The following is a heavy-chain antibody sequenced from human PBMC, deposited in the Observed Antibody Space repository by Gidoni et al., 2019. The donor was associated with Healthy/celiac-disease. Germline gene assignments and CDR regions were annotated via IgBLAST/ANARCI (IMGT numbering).Heavy chain of an antibody. D-gene: IGHD3-16*02. CDR3: ARGGDDYVWGSYRGGGWFDP. Sequence: QLQLQESGSGLVKPSQTLSLTCAVSGGSLSSGGYSWSWIRQPPGEGLERIGYIYHSGSTYYNPSLKSRVTISVDRSKNQFSLKLSSVTAADTAVYSCARGGDDYVWGSYRGGGWFDPWGQGTLVTVSS. CDR2: IYHSGST. V-gene: IGHV4-30-2*01. J-gene: IGHJ5*02. CDR1: GGSLSSGGYS.